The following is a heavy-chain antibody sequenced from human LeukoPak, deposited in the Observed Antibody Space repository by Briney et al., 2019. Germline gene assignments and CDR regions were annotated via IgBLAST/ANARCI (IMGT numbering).Heavy chain of an antibody. V-gene: IGHV1-2*02. CDR1: GYTFTGCY. CDR2: INPNSGGT. CDR3: ARSRVPNWKFDY. J-gene: IGHJ4*02. Sequence: GASVKVSCKASGYTFTGCYMHWVRQAPGQGLEWMGWINPNSGGTNYAQKFQGRVTMTRDTSISTAYMELSRLRSDDTAVYYCARSRVPNWKFDYWGQGTLVTVSS. D-gene: IGHD1-1*01.